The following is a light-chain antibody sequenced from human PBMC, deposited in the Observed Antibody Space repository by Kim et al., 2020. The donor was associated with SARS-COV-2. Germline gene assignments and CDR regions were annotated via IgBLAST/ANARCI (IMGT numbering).Light chain of an antibody. CDR2: WAS. J-gene: IGKJ5*01. Sequence: ATINCKSSQSVLCSSNNKNYLAWFQQKPGQPPKLLIYWASTRESRVPDRFSGSGSGTVFTLTISSLQAEDVAVYYCQQFYTTPITFGQGTRLEIK. CDR1: QSVLCSSNNKNY. V-gene: IGKV4-1*01. CDR3: QQFYTTPIT.